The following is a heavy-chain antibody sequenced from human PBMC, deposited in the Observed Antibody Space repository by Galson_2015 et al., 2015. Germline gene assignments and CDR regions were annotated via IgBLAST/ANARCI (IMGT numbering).Heavy chain of an antibody. D-gene: IGHD1-20*01. V-gene: IGHV3-33*08. Sequence: SLRLSCAAPGFTFSNYGMHWVRQAPGKGLEWVSTIGDGGSNKHYADSVKGRFTISRDNSKNTLYLQMNSLRAEDTAVYYCARDRNCTGICYFDYWGQGTLVAVSS. J-gene: IGHJ4*02. CDR2: IGDGGSNK. CDR1: GFTFSNYG. CDR3: ARDRNCTGICYFDY.